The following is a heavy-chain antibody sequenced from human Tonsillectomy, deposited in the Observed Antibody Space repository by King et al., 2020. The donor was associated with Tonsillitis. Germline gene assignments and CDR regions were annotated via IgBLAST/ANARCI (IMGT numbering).Heavy chain of an antibody. CDR1: GGTFRSST. CDR3: ATGPPGGPSDP. V-gene: IGHV1-69*01. J-gene: IGHJ5*02. CDR2: IIPMFRVP. Sequence: VQLVQSGAEVKKPGSSVKVSCKASGGTFRSSTFHWVRQAPGQGPEWMGAIIPMFRVPNYAQRFQDRVTITADESTSTVHMELSSLESEDTAVYYCATGPPGGPSDPWGQGTLVTVSS.